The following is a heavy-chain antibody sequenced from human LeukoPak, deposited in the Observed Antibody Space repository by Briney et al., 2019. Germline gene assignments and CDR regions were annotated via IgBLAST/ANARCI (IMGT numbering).Heavy chain of an antibody. V-gene: IGHV3-11*01. CDR1: GVTFSDYY. CDR2: ISSSGSTI. CDR3: ARDPTGTRRLWFDP. Sequence: TGGSLRLSCAASGVTFSDYYMSWIRQAPGKGLEWVSYISSSGSTIYYADSVKGRFTISRDNAKNSLYLQMNSLRAEDTAVYYCARDPTGTRRLWFDPWGQGTLVTVSS. D-gene: IGHD1/OR15-1a*01. J-gene: IGHJ5*02.